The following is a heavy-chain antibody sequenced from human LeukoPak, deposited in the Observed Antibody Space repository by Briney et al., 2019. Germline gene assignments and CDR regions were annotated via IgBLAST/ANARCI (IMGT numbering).Heavy chain of an antibody. V-gene: IGHV3-20*04. CDR1: GFTFDDFD. D-gene: IGHD3-22*01. CDR3: ATYSFGRGYYFDY. J-gene: IGHJ4*02. CDR2: INWNGGRI. Sequence: PGGSLRLSCGASGFTFDDFDMGWVRQVPGQGLKWVSGINWNGGRIIYADSVKGRFTISRDNAKNSLYLQMNSLRAEDTALYYCATYSFGRGYYFDYWGQGTLVTVSS.